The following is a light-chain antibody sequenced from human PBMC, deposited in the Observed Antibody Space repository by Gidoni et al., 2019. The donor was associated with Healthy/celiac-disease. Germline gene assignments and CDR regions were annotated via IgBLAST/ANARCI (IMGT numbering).Light chain of an antibody. V-gene: IGKV3-11*01. CDR1: QSVSSD. Sequence: VVPQSPATLSLSPGESATLPRRASQSVSSDLAWYQQKPGQAPRLLIYDASNRATGIPDRFSGSGSGTDFTLTISSLEPEDFAVYYCQQRSNWPGTFGPGTKVDIK. CDR2: DAS. J-gene: IGKJ3*01. CDR3: QQRSNWPGT.